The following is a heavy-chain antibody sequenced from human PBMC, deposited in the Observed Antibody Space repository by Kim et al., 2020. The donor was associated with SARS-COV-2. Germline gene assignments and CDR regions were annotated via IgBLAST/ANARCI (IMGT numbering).Heavy chain of an antibody. CDR2: ISSDGNHR. V-gene: IGHV3-30*04. CDR3: ARGSVGPTHFFAY. D-gene: IGHD1-26*01. J-gene: IGHJ4*02. CDR1: GFTFSTYT. Sequence: GGSLRLSCAASGFTFSTYTMHWVRQTPGKGLEWVAVISSDGNHRYYVDSVKGRFTISRDNSKNTLYLQMDSLKFEDTTVYYCARGSVGPTHFFAYWGQGTLVTVSS.